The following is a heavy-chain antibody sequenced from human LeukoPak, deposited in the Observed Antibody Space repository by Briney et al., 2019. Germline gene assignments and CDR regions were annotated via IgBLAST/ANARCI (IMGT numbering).Heavy chain of an antibody. CDR2: ISSSSSYI. D-gene: IGHD6-6*01. CDR3: ARGDIAALGY. J-gene: IGHJ4*02. CDR1: GFTFRNFG. V-gene: IGHV3-21*01. Sequence: GGSLRLSCEASGFTFRNFGMSWVRQAPGKGLEWVSSISSSSSYIYYADSVKGRFTISRDNAKNSLYLQMNSLRAEDTAVYYCARGDIAALGYWGQGTLVTVSS.